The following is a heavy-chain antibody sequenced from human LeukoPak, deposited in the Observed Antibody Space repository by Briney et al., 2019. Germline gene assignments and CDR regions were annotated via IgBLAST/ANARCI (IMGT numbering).Heavy chain of an antibody. J-gene: IGHJ4*02. V-gene: IGHV4-38-2*02. Sequence: PSETLSLTCSVSGYSINNGFYWGWVRQPPGKGLEWIGSIYHTGSTFYNPSLKSRVTISVDTSKNQFSLKLSSVTAADTAVYYCAREPTFLTGYSTWGQGTLVTVSS. D-gene: IGHD3-9*01. CDR3: AREPTFLTGYST. CDR2: IYHTGST. CDR1: GYSINNGFY.